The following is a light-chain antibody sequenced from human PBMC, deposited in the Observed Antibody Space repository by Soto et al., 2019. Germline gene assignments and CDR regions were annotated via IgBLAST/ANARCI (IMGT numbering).Light chain of an antibody. Sequence: EIVLTQSPGTLSLSPGERATLSCRASQSVSSNYLAWYQQKPGRAPRLLIYSASSRATGIPDRFSGSGSGTDFMLTISRLEPEDFAVYYCQQYGSSSWTFGQGTKVEIK. J-gene: IGKJ1*01. V-gene: IGKV3-20*01. CDR3: QQYGSSSWT. CDR1: QSVSSNY. CDR2: SAS.